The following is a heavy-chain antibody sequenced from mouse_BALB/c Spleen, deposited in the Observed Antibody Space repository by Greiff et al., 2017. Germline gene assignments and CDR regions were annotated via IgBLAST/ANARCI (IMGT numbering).Heavy chain of an antibody. J-gene: IGHJ4*01. CDR3: ARHGNYGVRY. V-gene: IGHV5-9-3*01. CDR1: GFTFSSYA. CDR2: ISSGGSYT. Sequence: EVKVVESGGGLVKPGGSLKLSCAASGFTFSSYAMSWVRQTPEKRLEWVATISSGGSYTYYPDSVKGRFTISRDNAKNTLYLQMSSLRSEDTAMYYCARHGNYGVRYWGQGTSVTVSS. D-gene: IGHD2-1*01.